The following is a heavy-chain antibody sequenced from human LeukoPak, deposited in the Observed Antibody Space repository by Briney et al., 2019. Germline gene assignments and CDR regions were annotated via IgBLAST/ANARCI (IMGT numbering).Heavy chain of an antibody. V-gene: IGHV3-74*01. CDR1: GFTFWSYR. CDR3: ARWVATGGWFDP. J-gene: IGHJ5*02. Sequence: GGSLRLFCGASGFTFWSYRVLCVREAPGKGLVWVSRINSYGYSISYAASVKGRFTISRDNAKNTLCLQMNSLRVEDTAVYYCARWVATGGWFDPWGQGTLVTVSS. CDR2: INSYGYSI. D-gene: IGHD4-11*01.